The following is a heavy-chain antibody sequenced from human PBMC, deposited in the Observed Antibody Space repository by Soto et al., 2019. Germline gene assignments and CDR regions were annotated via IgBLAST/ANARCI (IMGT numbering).Heavy chain of an antibody. D-gene: IGHD2-15*01. J-gene: IGHJ4*02. Sequence: QVQLVQSGAEVKKPGASVKVSCQTSAYTFTNYAITWVRQAPGQGLEWMGWISGNNGNTNYAQKFQGRVTMTTDTSTRTGYMELRSLSSDDTAVYYCATGLLGYCSGGSCYSDSWGQGTLVTVSS. CDR1: AYTFTNYA. CDR2: ISGNNGNT. V-gene: IGHV1-18*01. CDR3: ATGLLGYCSGGSCYSDS.